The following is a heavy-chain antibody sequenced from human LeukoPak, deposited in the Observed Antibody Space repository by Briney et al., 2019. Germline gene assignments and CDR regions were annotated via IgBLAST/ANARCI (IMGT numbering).Heavy chain of an antibody. CDR3: AKSVLRYCSGGSCYSRVYFDY. Sequence: PGGSLRLSCAASGFTFSSYAMSWVRQAPGKGLEWVSAIIGSGGSTYYADSVKGPFTISRDNSKNTLYLQMTSLRATDTSVYYCAKSVLRYCSGGSCYSRVYFDYWGRKPWSPSPQ. D-gene: IGHD2-15*01. CDR2: IIGSGGST. V-gene: IGHV3-23*01. CDR1: GFTFSSYA. J-gene: IGHJ4*02.